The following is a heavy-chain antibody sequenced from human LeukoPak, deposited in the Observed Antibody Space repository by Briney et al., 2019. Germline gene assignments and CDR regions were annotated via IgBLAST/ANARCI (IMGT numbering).Heavy chain of an antibody. CDR1: GYTFNSYY. V-gene: IGHV1-46*02. Sequence: GASVKVSCKASGYTFNSYYMHWVRQAPGQGLEWMGIINPSGGSTSYAQKFQGRVTVTRDTSTSTVYMELPRLTSADTAVYYCARESYGEEDNWGQGTLVTVSS. J-gene: IGHJ4*02. CDR3: ARESYGEEDN. CDR2: INPSGGST. D-gene: IGHD4-17*01.